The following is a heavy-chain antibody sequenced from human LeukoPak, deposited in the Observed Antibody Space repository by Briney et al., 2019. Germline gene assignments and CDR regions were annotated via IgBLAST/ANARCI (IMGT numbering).Heavy chain of an antibody. CDR2: IYHSGST. CDR1: GGSISSSNW. V-gene: IGHV4-4*02. CDR3: ASLADYYGSGSYYRNDY. D-gene: IGHD3-10*01. J-gene: IGHJ4*02. Sequence: PSGTLSLTCAVSGGSISSSNWWSWVRQPPGKGLEWIGEIYHSGSTNYSPSLKSRVTISVDKSKNQFSLKLSSVTAADTAVYYCASLADYYGSGSYYRNDYWGQGTLVTVSS.